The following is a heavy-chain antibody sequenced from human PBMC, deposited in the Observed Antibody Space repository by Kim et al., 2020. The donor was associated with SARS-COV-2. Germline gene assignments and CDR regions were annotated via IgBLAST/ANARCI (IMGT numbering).Heavy chain of an antibody. CDR2: ITSTASLL. CDR1: GFTFSTSN. Sequence: GGSLRLSCVAFGFTFSTSNFIWLRQAPGRGLEWVSYITSTASLLLHEDSVKGRFTISRDNAKSSLFLEMNGLRAEDSAIYYCARTGLIGRSAPYFDLWGQGAMVTVSS. V-gene: IGHV3-21*01. J-gene: IGHJ4*02. CDR3: ARTGLIGRSAPYFDL. D-gene: IGHD3-16*01.